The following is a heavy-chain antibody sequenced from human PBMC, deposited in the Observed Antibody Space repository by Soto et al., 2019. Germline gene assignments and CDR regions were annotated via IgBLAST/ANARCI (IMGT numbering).Heavy chain of an antibody. CDR3: AGDAHDYGGNSMKWGDIYGMDV. V-gene: IGHV3-30-3*01. Sequence: GGSLRLSCAASGFTFSSYAMHWVRQAPAKGLEWVAVISYDGSNKYYADSVKGRFTISRDNSKNTLYLQMNSRRAEDTAVYYCAGDAHDYGGNSMKWGDIYGMDVWGQGTTVTVSS. CDR2: ISYDGSNK. J-gene: IGHJ6*02. D-gene: IGHD4-17*01. CDR1: GFTFSSYA.